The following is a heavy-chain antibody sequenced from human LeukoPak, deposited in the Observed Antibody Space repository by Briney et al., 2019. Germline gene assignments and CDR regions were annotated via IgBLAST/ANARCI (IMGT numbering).Heavy chain of an antibody. CDR3: ATPPPGYNSKWYSYYSDY. V-gene: IGHV1-24*01. J-gene: IGHJ4*02. CDR2: FDPEDGET. D-gene: IGHD6-13*01. Sequence: ASVKVSCKVSGYTLTELSMHWVRQAPGKGLEWMGGFDPEDGETIYAQKFQGRVTMAEDTSTDTAYMELSSLRSEDTAVYYCATPPPGYNSKWYSYYSDYWGQGTLVTVSS. CDR1: GYTLTELS.